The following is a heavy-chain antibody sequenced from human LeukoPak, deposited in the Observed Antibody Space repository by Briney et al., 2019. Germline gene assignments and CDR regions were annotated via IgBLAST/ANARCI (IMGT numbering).Heavy chain of an antibody. Sequence: SQTLSLTCTVSGGSISSGSSYLSWIRPPAGKGLEWIGRIYRSGSTNYNPSLKSRLTILLDTSKNRFSLKLTSVTAADTAVYYCAALGGGSWGQGTLVTVSS. CDR2: IYRSGST. J-gene: IGHJ5*02. CDR3: AALGGGS. V-gene: IGHV4-61*02. CDR1: GGSISSGSSY. D-gene: IGHD3-10*01.